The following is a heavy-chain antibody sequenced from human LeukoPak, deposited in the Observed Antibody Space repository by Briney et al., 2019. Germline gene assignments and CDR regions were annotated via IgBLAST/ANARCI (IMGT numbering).Heavy chain of an antibody. J-gene: IGHJ3*02. CDR3: ARGLYSSGYYYDAFDI. Sequence: PSETLSLTCTVSGGSISSGGYYWSWVRQAPGKGLEWVSLIYSGGSTHYTDSVKGRFNISRDNSKNTLYLQMNSLRAEDTAVYYCARGLYSSGYYYDAFDIWGQGTMVTVSS. CDR1: GGSISSGGYY. D-gene: IGHD3-22*01. CDR2: IYSGGST. V-gene: IGHV3-66*01.